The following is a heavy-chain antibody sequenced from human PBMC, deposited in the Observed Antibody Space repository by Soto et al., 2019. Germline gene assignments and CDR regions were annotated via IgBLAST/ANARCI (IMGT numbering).Heavy chain of an antibody. Sequence: EVQLVESGGGLVQLGGSLKLSCAASGFTFSGSAMHWVRQASGKGLEWVGRIRSKANSYATAYAASVKGRFTISRDDSNNTAYLQMSSLNTEDTAVYYCTRREWLLTNYGMDVWGQGTTVTVSS. CDR1: GFTFSGSA. CDR2: IRSKANSYAT. J-gene: IGHJ6*01. D-gene: IGHD3-3*01. CDR3: TRREWLLTNYGMDV. V-gene: IGHV3-73*02.